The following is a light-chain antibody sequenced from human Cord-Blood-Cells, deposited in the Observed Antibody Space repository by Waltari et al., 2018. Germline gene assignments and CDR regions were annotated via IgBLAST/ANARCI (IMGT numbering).Light chain of an antibody. CDR3: QQYGSSPLT. CDR2: GAS. Sequence: EIVSTQSPGTLSLSPGERATLSCRASQSVSSSYLAWYQQKPSQAPRLLIYGASSRATGIPDRFSGSGSGTDFTLTISRLEPEDFAVYYCQQYGSSPLTFGGGTKVEIK. CDR1: QSVSSSY. J-gene: IGKJ4*01. V-gene: IGKV3-20*01.